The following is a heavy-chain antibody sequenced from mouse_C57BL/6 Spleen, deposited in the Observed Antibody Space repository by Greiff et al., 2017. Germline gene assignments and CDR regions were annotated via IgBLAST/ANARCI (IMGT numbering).Heavy chain of an antibody. J-gene: IGHJ2*01. CDR2: INPNNGGT. CDR3: ERIDDGYYFYYFDY. CDR1: GYTFTDYY. Sequence: EVQLQQSGPELVKPGASVKISCKASGYTFTDYYMNWVKQSHGKSLEWIGDINPNNGGTSYNKKIKGKATLTVDKSSSTAYMELRSLTSEDSAVXYCERIDDGYYFYYFDYWGQGTTLTVSS. D-gene: IGHD2-3*01. V-gene: IGHV1-26*01.